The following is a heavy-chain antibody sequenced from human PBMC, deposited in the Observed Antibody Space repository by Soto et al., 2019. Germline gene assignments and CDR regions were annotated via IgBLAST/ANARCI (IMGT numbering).Heavy chain of an antibody. V-gene: IGHV4-59*01. Sequence: SETLSLTCTVSSGSIISYHWSWIRQPPGKGLEWIGYIYYSGSTYYNPSLKRRVAISVDTSKNQFSLKLRSVTAADTAVYYCARGSTVTDYYYYGMDVWGQGTTVTVS. CDR3: ARGSTVTDYYYYGMDV. J-gene: IGHJ6*02. CDR2: IYYSGST. CDR1: SGSIISYH. D-gene: IGHD4-4*01.